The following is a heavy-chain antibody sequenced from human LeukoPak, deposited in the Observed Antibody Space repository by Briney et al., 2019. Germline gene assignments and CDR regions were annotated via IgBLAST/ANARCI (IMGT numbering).Heavy chain of an antibody. V-gene: IGHV4-61*01. CDR3: ARDTGNIVVVPTASHYYYSMDV. D-gene: IGHD2-2*01. CDR2: IYYSGST. J-gene: IGHJ6*02. Sequence: SETLSLTCTVSGSSVSSGSYYWSWIRQPPGKGLEWIGYIYYSGSTNYNPSLKSRVTISVDTSKNQFSLKLSSVTAADTAVYYCARDTGNIVVVPTASHYYYSMDVWGQGTTVTVSS. CDR1: GSSVSSGSYY.